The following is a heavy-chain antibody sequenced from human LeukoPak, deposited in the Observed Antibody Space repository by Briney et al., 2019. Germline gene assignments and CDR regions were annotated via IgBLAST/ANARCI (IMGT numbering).Heavy chain of an antibody. Sequence: SLRLSCITSGFSFGDYVMSWVRQAPGKGLEWVDFIRAKAYGGTTDYAASVKGRFTISRDDSKSIAYLQMNSLKTEDTAVYYCTRDYGGHWGQGTLVTVSS. V-gene: IGHV3-49*04. CDR3: TRDYGGH. CDR2: IRAKAYGGTT. CDR1: GFSFGDYV. D-gene: IGHD4/OR15-4a*01. J-gene: IGHJ4*02.